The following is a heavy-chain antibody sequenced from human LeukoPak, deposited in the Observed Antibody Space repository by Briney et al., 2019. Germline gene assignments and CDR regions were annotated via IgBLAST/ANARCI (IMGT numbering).Heavy chain of an antibody. D-gene: IGHD1-26*01. CDR1: GYTFTTYY. J-gene: IGHJ4*02. Sequence: ASVKVSCKASGYTFTTYYMHWVRQAPGQGLEWMGIINPSGYSTIYAQKFQGRVTMTRDTFTSTVYMELSSLRSEDTAVYYCAREGSGSYYGGFDYWGQGTLVTVSS. V-gene: IGHV1-46*01. CDR2: INPSGYST. CDR3: AREGSGSYYGGFDY.